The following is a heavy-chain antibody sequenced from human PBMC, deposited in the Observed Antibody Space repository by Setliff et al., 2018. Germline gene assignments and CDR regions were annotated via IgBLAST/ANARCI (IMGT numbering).Heavy chain of an antibody. D-gene: IGHD6-19*01. CDR1: GFTFSTHA. Sequence: GGSLRLSCGASGFTFSTHAMHWVRQAPGEGLEWVAMIWSDGINKFYGGPVKGRFSVSRDNSRNTVFLQMTGLRAEDTALYYCTRDPPGSGWSFDYWGQGALVTVSS. CDR2: IWSDGINK. CDR3: TRDPPGSGWSFDY. J-gene: IGHJ4*02. V-gene: IGHV3-33*01.